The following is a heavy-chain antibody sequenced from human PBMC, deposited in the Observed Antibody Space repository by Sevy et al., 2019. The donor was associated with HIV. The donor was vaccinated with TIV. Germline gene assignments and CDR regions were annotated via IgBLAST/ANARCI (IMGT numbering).Heavy chain of an antibody. CDR3: TKFYGTGSYVDY. V-gene: IGHV3-7*01. CDR2: IKGDGSEQ. CDR1: GLTFSSYW. D-gene: IGHD6-19*01. Sequence: GGSLRLSCAASGLTFSSYWMSWVRQAPGKGLEWVANIKGDGSEQYYVDSVKGRFTVSRDNAKNSLYLQMNSLRAEDTAVYYCTKFYGTGSYVDYWGQGTLVTVS. J-gene: IGHJ4*02.